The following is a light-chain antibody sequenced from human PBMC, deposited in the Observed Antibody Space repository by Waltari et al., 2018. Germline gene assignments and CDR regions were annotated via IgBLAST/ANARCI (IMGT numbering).Light chain of an antibody. V-gene: IGKV3-20*01. CDR3: QKYGTLPAT. Sequence: EIVLTQSPGTLSLSPGDRAILSCRASQSVGRTLVGYQQKPGQAPRLPIYDATNRATGIPDRFSGSGSGTDFSLTISSLEPDDFAVYYCQKYGTLPATFGQGTKVEIK. CDR2: DAT. J-gene: IGKJ1*01. CDR1: QSVGRT.